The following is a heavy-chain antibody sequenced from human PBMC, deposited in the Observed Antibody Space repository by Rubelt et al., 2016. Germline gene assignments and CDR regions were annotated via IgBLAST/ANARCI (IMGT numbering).Heavy chain of an antibody. J-gene: IGHJ4*02. CDR3: ARDRGRFGEFWGRVRLSY. D-gene: IGHD3-10*01. CDR1: GGSISSSNW. V-gene: IGHV4-4*02. CDR2: IYHSGST. Sequence: QVQLQQWGAGLLKPSGTLSLTCAVSGGSISSSNWWSWVRQPPGKGLEWIGEIYHSGSTNYNPSLKSRVTISVDKAKNQFSLKLGSVAAADTAVYYCARDRGRFGEFWGRVRLSYWGQGTLVTVSS.